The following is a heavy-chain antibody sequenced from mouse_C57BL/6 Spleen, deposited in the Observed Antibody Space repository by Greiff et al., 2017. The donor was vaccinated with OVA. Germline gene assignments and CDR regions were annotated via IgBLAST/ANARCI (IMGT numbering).Heavy chain of an antibody. CDR2: IYPGDGDT. D-gene: IGHD1-1*01. V-gene: IGHV1-82*01. CDR3: ARESLLLRLDY. Sequence: VQRVESGPELVKPGASVKISCKASGYAFSSSWMNWVKQRPGKGLEWIGRIYPGDGDTNYNGKFKGKATLTADKSSSTAYMQLSSLTSEDSAVYFCARESLLLRLDYWGQGTTLTVSS. J-gene: IGHJ2*01. CDR1: GYAFSSSW.